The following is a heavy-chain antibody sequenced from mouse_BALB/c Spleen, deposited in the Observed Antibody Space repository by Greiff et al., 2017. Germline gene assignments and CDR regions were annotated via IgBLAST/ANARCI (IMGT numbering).Heavy chain of an antibody. V-gene: IGHV3-8*02. CDR1: GDSITSGY. Sequence: EVKLQESGPSLVKPSQTLSLTCSVTGDSITSGYWNWIRKFPGNKLEYMGYISYSGSTYYNPSLKSRISITRDTSKNQYYLQLNSVTTEDTATYYCATYDGNYGYFDVWGAGTTVTVSS. CDR2: ISYSGST. J-gene: IGHJ1*01. D-gene: IGHD2-10*01. CDR3: ATYDGNYGYFDV.